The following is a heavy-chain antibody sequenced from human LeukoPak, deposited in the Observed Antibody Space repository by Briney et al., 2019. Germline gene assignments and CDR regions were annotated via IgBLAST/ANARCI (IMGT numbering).Heavy chain of an antibody. CDR1: DGSINSYY. J-gene: IGHJ4*02. CDR3: ARGADYGGNSVPFDY. V-gene: IGHV4-59*12. CDR2: IYYNGNT. D-gene: IGHD4-23*01. Sequence: SETLSLTCSVSDGSINSYYWNWIRRPPGKGLEWIGYIYYNGNTNYSPSLKSRVTMSVDTSKNLFSLKLTSVTAADTAVYYCARGADYGGNSVPFDYWGQGTLVTVSS.